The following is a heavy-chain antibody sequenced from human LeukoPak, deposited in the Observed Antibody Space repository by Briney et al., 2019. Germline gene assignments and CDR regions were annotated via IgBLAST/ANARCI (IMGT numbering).Heavy chain of an antibody. CDR1: GFTFSNYN. V-gene: IGHV3-21*01. D-gene: IGHD6-19*01. CDR2: ISGSSTNI. Sequence: GGSLTLSCAASGFTFSNYNMNWVRQAPGKGLEWVSYISGSSTNIYYTDSVKGRFTISRDNAKNSLYQQMNSLRAEDTAVYYCARDDTAVAGTELDYWGQGTLVTVSS. J-gene: IGHJ4*02. CDR3: ARDDTAVAGTELDY.